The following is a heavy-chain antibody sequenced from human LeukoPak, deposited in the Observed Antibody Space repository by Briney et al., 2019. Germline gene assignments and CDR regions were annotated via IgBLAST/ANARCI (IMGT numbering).Heavy chain of an antibody. CDR3: VRDRIGGSLDY. V-gene: IGHV3-48*01. Sequence: GGSLRLSCAPSGFTFSSYSMNWVRQAPGKGLEWVSFIDTTSSTMYYADSVKGRFSISRDNAKNSLFLQMNSLRVEDTAAYYCVRDRIGGSLDYWGQGTLVTVSS. J-gene: IGHJ4*02. D-gene: IGHD1-26*01. CDR1: GFTFSSYS. CDR2: IDTTSSTM.